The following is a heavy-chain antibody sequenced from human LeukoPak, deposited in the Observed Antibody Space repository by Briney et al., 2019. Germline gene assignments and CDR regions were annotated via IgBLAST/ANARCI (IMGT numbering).Heavy chain of an antibody. V-gene: IGHV3-49*04. D-gene: IGHD3-10*01. CDR3: TLSGAG. CDR1: GFAFVEYT. CDR2: IKSEDDGGTT. J-gene: IGHJ1*01. Sequence: PGVSLRLSCTTSGFAFVEYTIVWVRQAPGKGLEWVGFIKSEDDGGTTNYAASAKGRFSISRDVSKSIAYLQLNSLRTEDTAVYYCTLSGAGWGQGTLVTVSS.